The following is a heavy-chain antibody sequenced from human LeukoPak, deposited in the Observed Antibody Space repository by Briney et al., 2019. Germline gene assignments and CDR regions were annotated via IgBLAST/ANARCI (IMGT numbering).Heavy chain of an antibody. CDR1: GFTLSSYA. D-gene: IGHD6-13*01. V-gene: IGHV3-23*01. CDR3: AKDGRLWQQLVSPDYYYYGMDV. J-gene: IGHJ6*02. CDR2: ISGSGGST. Sequence: PGGSLRLSCAASGFTLSSYAMSWVRQAPGKGLEWVSAISGSGGSTYYADSVKGRFTISRDNSKNTLYLQMNSLRAEDTAVYYCAKDGRLWQQLVSPDYYYYGMDVWGQGTTVTVSS.